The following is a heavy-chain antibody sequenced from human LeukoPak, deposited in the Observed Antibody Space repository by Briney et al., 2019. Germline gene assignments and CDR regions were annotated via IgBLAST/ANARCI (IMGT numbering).Heavy chain of an antibody. CDR2: INHSGST. D-gene: IGHD3-22*01. V-gene: IGHV4-34*01. CDR3: ARYMRGYSDY. CDR1: GGSFSGYY. J-gene: IGHJ4*02. Sequence: SETLSLTCAVYGGSFSGYYWSWIRQPPGKGLECIGEINHSGSTNYNPSLKSRVTISVDTSKNQFSLKLSSVTAADTAVYYCARYMRGYSDYWGQGTLVTVSS.